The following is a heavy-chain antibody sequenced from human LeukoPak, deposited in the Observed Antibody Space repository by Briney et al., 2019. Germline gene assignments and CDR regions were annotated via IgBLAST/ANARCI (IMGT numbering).Heavy chain of an antibody. V-gene: IGHV3-30-3*01. CDR1: GFTFSSYA. CDR2: ISYDGSNK. CDR3: ASEGGRGYSYDNALDI. D-gene: IGHD5-18*01. Sequence: PGRSLRLSCAASGFTFSSYAMHWVRQAPGKGLEWVAVISYDGSNKYYADSVKGRFTISRDNSKNTLYLQMNSLRAEGTAVYYCASEGGRGYSYDNALDIWGQGTMVTVSS. J-gene: IGHJ3*02.